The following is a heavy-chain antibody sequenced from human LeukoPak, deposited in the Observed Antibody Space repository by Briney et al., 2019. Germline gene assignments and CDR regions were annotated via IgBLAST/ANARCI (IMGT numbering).Heavy chain of an antibody. Sequence: GGSLRLSCAASGYTFSTYAMSWVRQTPERGLEWVSAISDTGGNTFYADSVKGRFTISRDNSKNTLYLQMNSLRAEDTAIYYCAKGRTNVYWGQGTLVTVSS. CDR2: ISDTGGNT. D-gene: IGHD1/OR15-1a*01. J-gene: IGHJ4*02. V-gene: IGHV3-23*01. CDR3: AKGRTNVY. CDR1: GYTFSTYA.